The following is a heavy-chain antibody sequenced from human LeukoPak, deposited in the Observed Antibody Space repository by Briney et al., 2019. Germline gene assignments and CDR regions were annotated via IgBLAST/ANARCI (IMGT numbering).Heavy chain of an antibody. CDR2: ISYDGSNK. D-gene: IGHD4-11*01. CDR3: ASMWLPTVPVDY. J-gene: IGHJ4*02. V-gene: IGHV3-30-3*01. CDR1: GFTFSSYA. Sequence: GGFLRLSCAASGFTFSSYAMHWVRQAPGKGLEWVAVISYDGSNKYYADSVKGRFTISRDNSKNTLYLQMNSLRAEDTAVYYCASMWLPTVPVDYWGQGTLVTVSS.